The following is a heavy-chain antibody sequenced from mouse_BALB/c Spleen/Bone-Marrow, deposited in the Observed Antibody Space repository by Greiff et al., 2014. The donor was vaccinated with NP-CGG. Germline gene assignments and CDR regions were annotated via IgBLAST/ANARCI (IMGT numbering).Heavy chain of an antibody. D-gene: IGHD1-1*01. CDR1: GFSLTSYG. CDR3: ARDYYGSLYAMDY. CDR2: ICAGGST. V-gene: IGHV2-9*02. Sequence: VQLQQSGPGLVSPSQSLSITCTVSGFSLTSYGVHWVRQPPGKGLEWLGVICAGGSTNYNSALMSRLSISKDNSKSQVFLKMNSLQTDDTAMYYCARDYYGSLYAMDYWGQGTSVTVSS. J-gene: IGHJ4*01.